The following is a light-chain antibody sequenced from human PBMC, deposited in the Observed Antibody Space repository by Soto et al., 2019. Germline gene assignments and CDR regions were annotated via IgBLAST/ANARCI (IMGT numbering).Light chain of an antibody. CDR2: SAS. J-gene: IGKJ1*01. CDR1: QSVSTNY. V-gene: IGKV3-20*01. Sequence: EIVLTQSPGTLSLSPGERATLSCRASQSVSTNYLGWYQQKPGQAPRLLIYSASSRAAGIPDRFSGSGSGTDFTLTISRXEPEDVAVYYCQQYGSSPLTFGQGTKVDIK. CDR3: QQYGSSPLT.